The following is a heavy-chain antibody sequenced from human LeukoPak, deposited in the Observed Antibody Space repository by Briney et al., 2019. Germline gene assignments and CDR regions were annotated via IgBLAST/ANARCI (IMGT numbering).Heavy chain of an antibody. Sequence: SETLSLTCAVYGGSFSGYYWSLIRQPPGKGLEWIGEINHSGSTNYNPSLKSRVTISVDTSKNQFSLKLSSVTAADTAVYYCARGATYYDFWSGYPNYYYYYYMDVWGKGTTVTVSS. CDR3: ARGATYYDFWSGYPNYYYYYYMDV. CDR1: GGSFSGYY. CDR2: INHSGST. J-gene: IGHJ6*03. V-gene: IGHV4-34*01. D-gene: IGHD3-3*01.